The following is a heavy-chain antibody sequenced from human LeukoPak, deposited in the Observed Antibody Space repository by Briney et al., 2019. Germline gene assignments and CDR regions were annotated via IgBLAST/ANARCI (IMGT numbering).Heavy chain of an antibody. V-gene: IGHV1-69*13. CDR3: ARGPIVVVPAASGNWFDP. D-gene: IGHD2-2*01. Sequence: GASVKASCKASGGTFSSYAISWVRQAPGQGLEWMGGIIPIFGTANYAQKFQGRVTITADESTSTAYMELSSLRSEDTAVYYCARGPIVVVPAASGNWFDPWGQGTLVTVSS. CDR2: IIPIFGTA. CDR1: GGTFSSYA. J-gene: IGHJ5*02.